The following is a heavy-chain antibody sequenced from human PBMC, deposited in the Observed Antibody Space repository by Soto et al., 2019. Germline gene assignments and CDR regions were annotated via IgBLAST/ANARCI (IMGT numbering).Heavy chain of an antibody. D-gene: IGHD3-10*01. CDR3: ATEGNFYGLEV. Sequence: VGSLRLSCAASEFIFSSYEMNCVRHSPGKWLEWVSYIRSSGSPIYYADSVKGRFTISRDNAKNSLYLQMNSLRAEDTAVYYCATEGNFYGLEVWGQGTTVNVSS. CDR1: EFIFSSYE. CDR2: IRSSGSPI. J-gene: IGHJ6*01. V-gene: IGHV3-48*03.